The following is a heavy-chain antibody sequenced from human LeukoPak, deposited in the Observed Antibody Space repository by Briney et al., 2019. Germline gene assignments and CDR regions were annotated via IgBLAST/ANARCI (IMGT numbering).Heavy chain of an antibody. D-gene: IGHD3-22*01. J-gene: IGHJ4*02. CDR1: GGSISSSSYY. Sequence: SETLSLTCTVSGGSISSSSYYWGWIRQPPGKGLEWIGSIYYSGSTYYNPSLKSRVTISVDTSKDQFSLKLSSVTAADTAVYYCARATYRNYDSSGYNEIWGQGTLVTVSS. V-gene: IGHV4-39*01. CDR3: ARATYRNYDSSGYNEI. CDR2: IYYSGST.